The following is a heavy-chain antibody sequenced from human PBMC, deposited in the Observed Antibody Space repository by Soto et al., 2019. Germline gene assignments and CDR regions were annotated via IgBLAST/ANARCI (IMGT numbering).Heavy chain of an antibody. CDR2: IYHSGST. Sequence: PSETLSLTCAVSGGSISSGGYSWSWIRQPPGKGLECIGYIYHSGSTYYNPSLKSRVTISVDRSKNQFSLKLSSVTAADTAVYFGARAKTTMIVPENDWGQGTLVTVSS. V-gene: IGHV4-30-2*01. CDR3: ARAKTTMIVPEND. J-gene: IGHJ4*02. CDR1: GGSISSGGYS. D-gene: IGHD3-22*01.